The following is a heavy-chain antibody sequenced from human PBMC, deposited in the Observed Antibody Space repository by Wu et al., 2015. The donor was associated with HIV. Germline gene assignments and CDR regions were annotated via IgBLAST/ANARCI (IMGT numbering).Heavy chain of an antibody. Sequence: QVQLAQSGAEVKKPGSSVRVSCKASGNTFNAINWVRQAPGQGLEWMGGIIPLFGTTEYAQIFQGRVTITTDESTSTAYMRLSSLRSEDTAVYYCASPRSPGFSSAWPTYFDYWGHGTLVTVSS. J-gene: IGHJ4*01. CDR2: IIPLFGTT. CDR1: GNTFNA. CDR3: ASPRSPGFSSAWPTYFDY. V-gene: IGHV1-69*05. D-gene: IGHD6-19*01.